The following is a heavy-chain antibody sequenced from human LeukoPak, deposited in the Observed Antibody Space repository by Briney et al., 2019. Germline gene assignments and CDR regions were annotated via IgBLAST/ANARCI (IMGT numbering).Heavy chain of an antibody. Sequence: ASVKVSWKASGYTFTSYYMHWVRQAAGQGLEWMGIINPSGGSTSYAQKFQGRVTMTRDMSTSTVYMELSSLRSEDTAVYFCARAAERDWFDPWGQGTLVTVSS. CDR2: INPSGGST. D-gene: IGHD5-24*01. CDR1: GYTFTSYY. CDR3: ARAAERDWFDP. J-gene: IGHJ5*02. V-gene: IGHV1-46*01.